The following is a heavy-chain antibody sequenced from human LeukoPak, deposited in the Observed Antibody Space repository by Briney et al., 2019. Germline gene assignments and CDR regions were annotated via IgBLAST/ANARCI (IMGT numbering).Heavy chain of an antibody. CDR3: ARDSNYYGSGSYYNSDY. CDR2: INPRSGGT. D-gene: IGHD3-10*01. CDR1: GYTFTGYY. J-gene: IGHJ4*02. V-gene: IGHV1-2*02. Sequence: ASVKVSCKASGYTFTGYYIHWVRQAPGQGLEWMGWINPRSGGTSYAQNFQGRVTMTRDTSISTAYMDLSRLRSDDTAFYYCARDSNYYGSGSYYNSDYWGQGTLVTVSS.